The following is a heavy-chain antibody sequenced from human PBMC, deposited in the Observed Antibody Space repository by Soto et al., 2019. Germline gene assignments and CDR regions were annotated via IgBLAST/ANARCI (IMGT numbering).Heavy chain of an antibody. CDR3: ARDLGDYYDSSGYFDY. J-gene: IGHJ4*02. V-gene: IGHV1-69*13. D-gene: IGHD3-22*01. CDR1: GGTFSSYA. Sequence: GASVKVSCKASGGTFSSYAISWVRQAPGQGLEWMGGIIPIFGTANYAQKFQGRVTITADESTSTAYMELSSLRSEDTAVYYCARDLGDYYDSSGYFDYWGQGTLVTVSS. CDR2: IIPIFGTA.